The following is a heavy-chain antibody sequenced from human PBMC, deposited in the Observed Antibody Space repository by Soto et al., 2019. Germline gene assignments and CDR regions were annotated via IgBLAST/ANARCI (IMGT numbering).Heavy chain of an antibody. J-gene: IGHJ4*02. D-gene: IGHD2-2*01. CDR2: IQGRDDTT. V-gene: IGHV3-23*01. CDR1: GFTFSTYA. Sequence: EVQLLESGGGLVQPGGSLTLSCAASGFTFSTYAMGWVRQAPGKGLEWVSTIQGRDDTTFYADSVRGRFTISRDNSKNTMSLQMNTLRGDDTAVYYCAKETEPRCCYGVDYWGQGALVTVSS. CDR3: AKETEPRCCYGVDY.